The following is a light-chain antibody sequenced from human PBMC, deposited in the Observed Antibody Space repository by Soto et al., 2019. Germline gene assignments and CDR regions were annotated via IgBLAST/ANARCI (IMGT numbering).Light chain of an antibody. CDR3: AAWDDSLNGYV. J-gene: IGLJ1*01. CDR1: SSNTETNT. Sequence: QSVLTQPPSASATPGQRVTISCSGSSSNTETNTVNWYQQLPGTAPKLLIYSNNQRPSGVPDRFSGSKSGTSASLAISGLQSEDEADYYCAAWDDSLNGYVFGTGTKVTVL. CDR2: SNN. V-gene: IGLV1-44*01.